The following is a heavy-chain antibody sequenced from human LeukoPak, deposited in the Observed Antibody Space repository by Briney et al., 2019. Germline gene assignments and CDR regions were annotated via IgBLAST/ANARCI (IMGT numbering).Heavy chain of an antibody. CDR3: ARDPSGYFNY. V-gene: IGHV4-61*01. D-gene: IGHD3-22*01. Sequence: SETLSLTCTVSGGSVNSGNYYWSWIRQPPGKGLEWIGFIYYSGSTNYNPSLKSRITISVDTSKNQFSLKLSSVTAADTAVYYCARDPSGYFNYWGQGTLATVSS. CDR1: GGSVNSGNYY. CDR2: IYYSGST. J-gene: IGHJ4*02.